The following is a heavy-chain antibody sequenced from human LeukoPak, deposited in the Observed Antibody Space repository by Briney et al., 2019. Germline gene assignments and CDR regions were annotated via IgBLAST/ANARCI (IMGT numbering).Heavy chain of an antibody. V-gene: IGHV3-7*01. J-gene: IGHJ4*02. Sequence: GGSLRLSCVASGFSFTNYWMSWVRQAPGMGLEWVAIINQDGSERYYVDSVMGRFTVSRDSAKNSLYLQMNSLRVEDTAVYYCARDKITGASTNDYWGQGTLVTVSS. CDR2: INQDGSER. D-gene: IGHD1-14*01. CDR1: GFSFTNYW. CDR3: ARDKITGASTNDY.